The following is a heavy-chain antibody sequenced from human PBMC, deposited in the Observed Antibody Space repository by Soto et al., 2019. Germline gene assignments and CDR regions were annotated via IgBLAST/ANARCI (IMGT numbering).Heavy chain of an antibody. CDR3: SKHGSSSSSSPVDY. J-gene: IGHJ4*02. Sequence: GGSLRLSCAASGFTFSSYAMSWVRQAPGKGLEWVSAISGSGGSTYYADSVKGRFTISRDNSKNTLYLQMNSLRAEDAAVYYCSKHGSSSSSSPVDYWGQGTLVTVSS. V-gene: IGHV3-23*01. CDR2: ISGSGGST. CDR1: GFTFSSYA. D-gene: IGHD6-6*01.